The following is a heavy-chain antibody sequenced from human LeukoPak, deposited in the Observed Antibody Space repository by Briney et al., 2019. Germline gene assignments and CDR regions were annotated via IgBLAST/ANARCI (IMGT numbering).Heavy chain of an antibody. J-gene: IGHJ4*02. D-gene: IGHD2-2*01. CDR1: GYTFTSYY. CDR3: ARDMGVVPAAMRYFDY. Sequence: ASVKVSCKASGYTFTSYYMHWVRQAPGQGLEWMGIINPSGGSTSYAQKFQGRVTMTRDTSTSTVYIELSSLRSEDTAVYYCARDMGVVPAAMRYFDYWGQGTLVTVSS. CDR2: INPSGGST. V-gene: IGHV1-46*01.